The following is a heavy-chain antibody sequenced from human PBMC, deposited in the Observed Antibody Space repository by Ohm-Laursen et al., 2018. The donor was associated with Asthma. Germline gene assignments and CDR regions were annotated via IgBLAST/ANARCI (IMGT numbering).Heavy chain of an antibody. CDR2: INAYTGKP. Sequence: EASVKVSCNASGYTFSSYAMNWVRQAPGQGFEWMGWINAYTGKPTYAQGLRGRFDFSLDTSVSTAYLQISSLKAEDTAIYYCARVPSGGYLYDYWGQGTLVTVSS. D-gene: IGHD5-12*01. CDR1: GYTFSSYA. CDR3: ARVPSGGYLYDY. V-gene: IGHV7-4-1*02. J-gene: IGHJ4*02.